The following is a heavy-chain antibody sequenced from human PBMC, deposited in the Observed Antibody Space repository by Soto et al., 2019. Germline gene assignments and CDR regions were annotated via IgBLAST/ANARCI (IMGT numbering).Heavy chain of an antibody. CDR3: VRGCGRASCPYYLDV. CDR1: AFTLSTYW. Sequence: EVQLVESGGGLVQPGGSLRLSCAASAFTLSTYWMSWVRQAPGKGQEWVATIKQDGSETHYVDSVKGRFTISRDNAENSLYLQMNSLRAEDTAVYYCVRGCGRASCPYYLDVWGKGTTVTVYS. D-gene: IGHD2-2*01. J-gene: IGHJ6*03. CDR2: IKQDGSET. V-gene: IGHV3-7*01.